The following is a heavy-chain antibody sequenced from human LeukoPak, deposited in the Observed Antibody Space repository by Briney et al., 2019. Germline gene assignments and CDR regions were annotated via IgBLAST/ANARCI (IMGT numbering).Heavy chain of an antibody. D-gene: IGHD3-10*01. Sequence: GGSLRLSCAASGFTFSSSWMTWVRQAPGKGLEWVANIKHDGSEKYYVDSVKGRLTISRDNAKNSLYLQMNSLRAEDTAVYYCARGYYYGSGSPSYWGQGTLVTVSS. J-gene: IGHJ4*02. CDR2: IKHDGSEK. CDR1: GFTFSSSW. V-gene: IGHV3-7*01. CDR3: ARGYYYGSGSPSY.